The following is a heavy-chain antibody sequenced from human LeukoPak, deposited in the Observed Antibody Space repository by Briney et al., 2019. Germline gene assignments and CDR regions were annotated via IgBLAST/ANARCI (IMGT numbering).Heavy chain of an antibody. Sequence: GGSLRLSCAASGFTFSNAWMSWVRRAPGKGLEWVGRIKSKTDGGTTDYAAPVKGRFTISRDDSKNTLYLQMNSLKTEDTAVYYCTTADSSGYYYVGDAFDIWGQGTMVTVSS. D-gene: IGHD3-22*01. CDR2: IKSKTDGGTT. CDR1: GFTFSNAW. CDR3: TTADSSGYYYVGDAFDI. V-gene: IGHV3-15*01. J-gene: IGHJ3*02.